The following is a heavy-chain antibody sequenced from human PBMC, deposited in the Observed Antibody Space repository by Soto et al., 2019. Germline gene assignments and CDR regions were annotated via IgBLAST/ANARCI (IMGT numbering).Heavy chain of an antibody. J-gene: IGHJ4*02. CDR2: IYYSGST. CDR3: ASGGKAKFDY. Sequence: SETLSLTCTVSGGSISSYYWSWIRQPPGKGLEWIGYIYYSGSTNYNPSLKSRVTISVDTSKNQFSLKLSSVTAADTAVYYCASGGKAKFDYWGQGTLVTVSS. D-gene: IGHD2-15*01. V-gene: IGHV4-59*01. CDR1: GGSISSYY.